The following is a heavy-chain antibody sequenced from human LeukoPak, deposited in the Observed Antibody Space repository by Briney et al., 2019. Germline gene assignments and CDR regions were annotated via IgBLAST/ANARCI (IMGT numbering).Heavy chain of an antibody. J-gene: IGHJ5*02. Sequence: VASVKVSCKASGYTFTGYYMHWVRQAPGQGLEWMGWINPNSGGTNYAQKFQGRVTMTRDTSISTAYMELSRLRSDDTAVYYCARGSIVVVVAATPFWWFDPWGQGTLVTVSS. V-gene: IGHV1-2*02. D-gene: IGHD2-15*01. CDR2: INPNSGGT. CDR3: ARGSIVVVVAATPFWWFDP. CDR1: GYTFTGYY.